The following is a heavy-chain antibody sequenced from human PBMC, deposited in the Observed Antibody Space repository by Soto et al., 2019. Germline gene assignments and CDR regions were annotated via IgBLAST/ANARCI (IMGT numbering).Heavy chain of an antibody. D-gene: IGHD3-10*01. V-gene: IGHV5-10-1*01. CDR1: GYSFTSYW. CDR3: AKEYGSGSYWYYYGMDV. CDR2: IDPSDSYT. Sequence: GESLKISCKGSGYSFTSYWISWVRQMPGKGLEWMGRIDPSDSYTNYSPSFQGHVTISADKSISTAYLQWSSLKASDTALYYCAKEYGSGSYWYYYGMDVWGQGTTVTVSS. J-gene: IGHJ6*02.